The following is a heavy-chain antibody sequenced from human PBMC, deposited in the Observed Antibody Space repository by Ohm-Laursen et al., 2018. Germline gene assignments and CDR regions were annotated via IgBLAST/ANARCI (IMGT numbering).Heavy chain of an antibody. CDR1: GFTFSSYG. V-gene: IGHV3-30*18. D-gene: IGHD4-17*01. J-gene: IGHJ4*02. CDR2: ISYDGSNK. Sequence: SLRLSCSASGFTFSSYGMHWVRQAPGKGLEWVAVISYDGSNKYYADSVKRRFTISRDNSKNTLFLQMNSLRAEDTAVYYCAKDRRDYARYFDYWGQGTLVTVSS. CDR3: AKDRRDYARYFDY.